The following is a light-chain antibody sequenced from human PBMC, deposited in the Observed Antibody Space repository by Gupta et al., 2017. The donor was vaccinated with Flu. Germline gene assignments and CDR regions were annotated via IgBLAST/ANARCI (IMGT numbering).Light chain of an antibody. Sequence: IQITQSPSSLSASVGARVSITCRASQSIASYLNWYQQKPGKAPQLLIYAASNLQSGGPSRLSGSGSGRDVTLTNSRRLTADFASYYCRQSYSTHFFGHGTKVDI. J-gene: IGKJ3*01. CDR2: AAS. V-gene: IGKV1-39*01. CDR3: RQSYSTHF. CDR1: QSIASY.